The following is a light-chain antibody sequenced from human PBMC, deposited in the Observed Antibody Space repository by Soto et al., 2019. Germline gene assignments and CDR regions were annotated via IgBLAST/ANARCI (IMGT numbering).Light chain of an antibody. J-gene: IGKJ1*01. CDR3: QQLITYPQT. CDR2: AAS. CDR1: QGISTY. Sequence: IQLTQSPSFLSASVADRVTMTCRASQGISTYLAWYQQKPGKAPKLLIYAASTLQSGVPSRFSGSGSGTEFALAISSLQPEDFATYYCQQLITYPQTFGQGTKVDTK. V-gene: IGKV1-9*01.